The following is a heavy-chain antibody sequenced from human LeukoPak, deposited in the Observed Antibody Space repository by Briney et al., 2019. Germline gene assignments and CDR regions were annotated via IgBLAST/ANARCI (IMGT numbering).Heavy chain of an antibody. D-gene: IGHD7-27*01. CDR3: ARDNWGF. CDR2: IKQDGREK. Sequence: GGSLRLSCAASGFTFSNYWMSWVRQAPGKGPEWVANIKQDGREKYYVDSVKGRFTISRDNAKNSVYLQMNSLRAEDTAVYYCARDNWGFWGKGTTVTVSS. J-gene: IGHJ6*04. V-gene: IGHV3-7*01. CDR1: GFTFSNYW.